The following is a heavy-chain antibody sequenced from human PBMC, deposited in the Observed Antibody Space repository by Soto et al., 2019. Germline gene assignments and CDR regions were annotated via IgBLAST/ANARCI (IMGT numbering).Heavy chain of an antibody. CDR1: GYTFTSYD. D-gene: IGHD2-2*01. V-gene: IGHV1-8*01. CDR3: ARSRVVVVPAATRFVWFDP. Sequence: ASVKVSCKASGYTFTSYDINWVRQATGQGLEWMGWMSPNSGNTNYAQKFQGRVTMTRNTSTSTAYMELSSLRSEDTAVYYCARSRVVVVPAATRFVWFDPWGQGTLVTVSS. CDR2: MSPNSGNT. J-gene: IGHJ5*02.